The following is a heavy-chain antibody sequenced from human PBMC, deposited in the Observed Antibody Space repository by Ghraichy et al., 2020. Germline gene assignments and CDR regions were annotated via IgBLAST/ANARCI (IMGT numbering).Heavy chain of an antibody. CDR3: ARQDCHGINSCRNWFDP. J-gene: IGHJ5*02. CDR2: IFYRGTT. Sequence: SETLSLTCTVSGVSISSSHYYWGWIRQPPGKGLEWIGSIFYRGTTYYNPSLKNRVTLSVDTSKNQFSLKLSSVTAADTAVYFCARQDCHGINSCRNWFDPWGQGTMVTVSS. CDR1: GVSISSSHYY. D-gene: IGHD3-10*01. V-gene: IGHV4-39*01.